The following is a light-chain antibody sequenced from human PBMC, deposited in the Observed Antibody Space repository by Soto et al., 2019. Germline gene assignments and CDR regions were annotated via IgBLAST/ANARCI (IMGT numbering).Light chain of an antibody. CDR2: HAS. CDR1: QNINNN. CDR3: LQYNDWPLT. Sequence: EIVMTQSPATLSVSPGERATLSCRASQNINNNLAWYQQKPGQVPRLLIYHASTGATGIPARFSGSGSGTELTLTISSVQSEDFAVYYCLQYNDWPLTFGGGTKLEIK. V-gene: IGKV3-15*01. J-gene: IGKJ4*01.